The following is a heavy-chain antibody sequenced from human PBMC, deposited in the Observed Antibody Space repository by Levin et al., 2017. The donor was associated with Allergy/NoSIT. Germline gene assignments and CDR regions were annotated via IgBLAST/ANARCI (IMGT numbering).Heavy chain of an antibody. CDR3: AKDRAGEYNWNYVGPFDY. CDR2: LSHDAVNK. D-gene: IGHD1-7*01. J-gene: IGHJ4*02. Sequence: PGESLKISCAASGFTFDKYAMHWVRRTSGKGLQWVAVLSHDAVNKHYAESVKGRFTVSRDNSENTLDLEMTRLRTEDTGVYYCAKDRAGEYNWNYVGPFDYWGRGILVTVSP. V-gene: IGHV3-30*18. CDR1: GFTFDKYA.